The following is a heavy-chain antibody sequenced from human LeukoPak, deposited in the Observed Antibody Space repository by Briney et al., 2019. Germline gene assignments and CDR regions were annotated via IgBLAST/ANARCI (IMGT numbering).Heavy chain of an antibody. Sequence: SETLSLTCTVSGGSISSYYWSWIRQPAGKGLEWIGRIYTSGSTNYNPSLKSRVTMSVDTSKNQFSLKLSSVTAAGTAVYYCARVPGLSPHDAFDIWGQGTMVTVSS. J-gene: IGHJ3*02. CDR3: ARVPGLSPHDAFDI. CDR2: IYTSGST. CDR1: GGSISSYY. V-gene: IGHV4-4*07.